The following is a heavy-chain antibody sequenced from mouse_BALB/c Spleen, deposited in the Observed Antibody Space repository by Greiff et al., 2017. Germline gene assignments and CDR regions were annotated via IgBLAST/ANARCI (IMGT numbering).Heavy chain of an antibody. CDR2: ISSGSSTI. CDR1: GFTFSSFG. D-gene: IGHD2-1*01. Sequence: VHLVESGGGLVQPGGSRKLSCAASGFTFSSFGMHWVRQAPEKGLEWVAYISSGSSTIYYADTVKGRFTISRDNPKNTLFLQMTSLRSEDTAMYYCARWEGNYGYFDVWGAGTTVTVSS. CDR3: ARWEGNYGYFDV. J-gene: IGHJ1*01. V-gene: IGHV5-17*02.